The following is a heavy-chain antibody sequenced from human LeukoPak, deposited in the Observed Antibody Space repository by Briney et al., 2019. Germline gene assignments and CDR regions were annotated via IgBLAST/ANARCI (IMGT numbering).Heavy chain of an antibody. D-gene: IGHD6-13*01. J-gene: IGHJ4*02. CDR3: ARGPFSSSWSEFDY. V-gene: IGHV3-21*06. Sequence: GGSLRLSCAASGFTFSDYSLNWVRQAPGKGLEWVSCISGDSRYIYYADSVKGRSTISRDNAQNSLSLHMNSLRAEDTAVYYCARGPFSSSWSEFDYWGQGTLVTVSS. CDR1: GFTFSDYS. CDR2: ISGDSRYI.